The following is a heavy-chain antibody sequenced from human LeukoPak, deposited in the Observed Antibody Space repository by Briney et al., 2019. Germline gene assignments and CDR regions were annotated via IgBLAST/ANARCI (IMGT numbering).Heavy chain of an antibody. CDR1: GGSISTYY. J-gene: IGHJ4*02. V-gene: IGHV4-59*01. Sequence: SETLSLTCTVSGGSISTYYWSWIRQPPGKGLEWIGHIYNSGSTNHSPSLKSRVTISVDTSKNQFSLKLSSVTAADTAVYYCARFKRAGGWSYFDYWGQGTLVTVSS. CDR3: ARFKRAGGWSYFDY. CDR2: IYNSGST. D-gene: IGHD6-19*01.